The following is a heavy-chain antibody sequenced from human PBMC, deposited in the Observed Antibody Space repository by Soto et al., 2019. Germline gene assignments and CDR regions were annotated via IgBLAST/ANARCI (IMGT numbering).Heavy chain of an antibody. Sequence: QLQLQESGSGLVKPSQTLSLTCAVSGGSISSGGYSWSWIRQPPGKGLEWIGYIYHSGSAYYNPALKSRRNISLDRSKNQFSMKMRSVTAADTAVYYCARVPGPWGQGTLVTVSS. J-gene: IGHJ5*02. V-gene: IGHV4-30-2*01. CDR3: ARVPGP. CDR1: GGSISSGGYS. CDR2: IYHSGSA.